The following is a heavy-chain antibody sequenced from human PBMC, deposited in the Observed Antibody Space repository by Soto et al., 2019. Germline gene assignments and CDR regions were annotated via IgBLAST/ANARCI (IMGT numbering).Heavy chain of an antibody. CDR1: GGSISTFY. CDR3: ARTVLGPDLLADSFVDYYYYMDV. J-gene: IGHJ6*03. CDR2: VYYTGST. Sequence: SETLSLTCTVSGGSISTFYWSWIRQPPGKGLEWIGYVYYTGSTSYNPSLKRRVTFSADSSRGQFSLRLNSVTAADTAVYYCARTVLGPDLLADSFVDYYYYMDVWGQGTTVTVSS. V-gene: IGHV4-59*08. D-gene: IGHD3-9*01.